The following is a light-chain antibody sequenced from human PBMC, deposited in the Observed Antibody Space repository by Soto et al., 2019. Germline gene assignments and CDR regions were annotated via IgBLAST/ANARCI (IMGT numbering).Light chain of an antibody. CDR1: SSDVGGYNY. V-gene: IGLV2-14*03. CDR3: SSFADSSARDYV. J-gene: IGLJ1*01. CDR2: DVS. Sequence: QSALTQPASVSGSPGQSITISCTGTSSDVGGYNYVSWYQQHPGGVPKLLIYDVSSRPSGVSSRFSGSKSGNTASLTISGLQADDESHYYCSSFADSSARDYVFGGGTKLTVL.